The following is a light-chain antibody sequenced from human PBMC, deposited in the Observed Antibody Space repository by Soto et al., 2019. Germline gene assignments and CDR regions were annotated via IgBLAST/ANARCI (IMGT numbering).Light chain of an antibody. CDR2: GAS. Sequence: EIVVTQSPATLSVSPGERATLSCRASQSVSSNLAWYQQEPGQAPRLLINGASTRATGIPARFSGSGSGTEFSLTISSLQSEDFAVYYCQQYSDWPPTFGQGTKVDIK. CDR3: QQYSDWPPT. CDR1: QSVSSN. V-gene: IGKV3-15*01. J-gene: IGKJ1*01.